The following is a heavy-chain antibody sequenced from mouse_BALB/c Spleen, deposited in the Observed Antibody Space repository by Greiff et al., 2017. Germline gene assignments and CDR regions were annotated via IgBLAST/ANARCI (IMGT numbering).Heavy chain of an antibody. CDR3: ARDLVYYGSSYGFAY. CDR2: IWGDGST. D-gene: IGHD1-1*01. V-gene: IGHV2-6-7*01. J-gene: IGHJ3*01. Sequence: VQLQESGPGLVAPSQSLSITCTVSGFSLTGYGVNWVRQPPGKGLEWLGMIWGDGSTDYNSALKSRLSISKDNSKSQVFLKMNSLQTDDTARYYCARDLVYYGSSYGFAYWGQGTLVTVSA. CDR1: GFSLTGYG.